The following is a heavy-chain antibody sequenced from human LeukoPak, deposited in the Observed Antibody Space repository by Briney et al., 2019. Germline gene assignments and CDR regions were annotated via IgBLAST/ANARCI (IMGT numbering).Heavy chain of an antibody. CDR2: IKQDGSEK. CDR1: GFTFSSYW. Sequence: GGSLRLSCAASGFTFSSYWMSWVRQAPGKGLEWVANIKQDGSEKYYVDSVKGRFTISRDNAKNSLYLQMNSLRAEDTAVYYCAREVAATTTWFDPWGQGTLVTVSS. J-gene: IGHJ5*02. CDR3: AREVAATTTWFDP. V-gene: IGHV3-7*01. D-gene: IGHD2-15*01.